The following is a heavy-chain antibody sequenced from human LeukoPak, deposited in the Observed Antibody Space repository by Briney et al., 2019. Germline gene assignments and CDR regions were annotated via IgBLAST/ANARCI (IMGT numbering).Heavy chain of an antibody. Sequence: SETLSLTCTVSGGSISSSSYYWGWIRQPPGKGLEWIGSIYYSGSTYYNPSLKSRVTISVDTSKNQFSLKLSSVTAADTAVHYCARRPGVGLGYDFWSGLSDYYYYYMDVWGKGTTVTVSS. V-gene: IGHV4-39*01. CDR1: GGSISSSSYY. CDR2: IYYSGST. CDR3: ARRPGVGLGYDFWSGLSDYYYYYMDV. J-gene: IGHJ6*03. D-gene: IGHD3-3*01.